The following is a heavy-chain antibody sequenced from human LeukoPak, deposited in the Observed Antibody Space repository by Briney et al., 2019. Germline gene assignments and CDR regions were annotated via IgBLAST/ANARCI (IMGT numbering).Heavy chain of an antibody. Sequence: SETLSLTCTVSGGSVSSGSYYWSWIRQPPGKGLEWIGYIYYSGSTNYNPSLKSRVTISVDTSKNQFSLKLSSVTAADTAVYYCARGGSGWYEDYYYGMDVWGQGTTVTVSS. J-gene: IGHJ6*02. CDR2: IYYSGST. D-gene: IGHD6-19*01. V-gene: IGHV4-61*01. CDR1: GGSVSSGSYY. CDR3: ARGGSGWYEDYYYGMDV.